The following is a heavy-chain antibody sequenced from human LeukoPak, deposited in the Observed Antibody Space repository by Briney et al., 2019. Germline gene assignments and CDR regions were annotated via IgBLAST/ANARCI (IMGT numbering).Heavy chain of an antibody. CDR3: AKVRWGSDNALDS. D-gene: IGHD3-16*01. V-gene: IGHV3-21*01. CDR1: DFSFITYA. J-gene: IGHJ4*02. CDR2: ISSSSIYI. Sequence: PGGSLRLSCAASDFSFITYAMSWVRQAPGKGLEWVSSISSSSIYIYYADSVEGRFTVSRDNARNSLYLQMNSLRAEDTAVYYCAKVRWGSDNALDSWGQGTLVTGSS.